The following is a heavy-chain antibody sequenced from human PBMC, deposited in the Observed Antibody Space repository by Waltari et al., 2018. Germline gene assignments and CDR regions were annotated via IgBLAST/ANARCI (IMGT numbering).Heavy chain of an antibody. CDR3: ARGDIVIVPAADNWFDP. CDR1: GYTFINYG. D-gene: IGHD2-15*01. Sequence: QVQLVQSGSEMKKPGASVKVSCKASGYTFINYGVNRVRQAPGQGLEWMGWINTNTGKPTYAQGFTGRFVFSSDTSVNTAYLQISNLKTEDTAVYYCARGDIVIVPAADNWFDPWGQGTLVTVSS. CDR2: INTNTGKP. V-gene: IGHV7-4-1*02. J-gene: IGHJ5*02.